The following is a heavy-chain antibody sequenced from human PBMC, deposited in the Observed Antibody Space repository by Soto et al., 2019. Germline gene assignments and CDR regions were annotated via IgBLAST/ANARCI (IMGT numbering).Heavy chain of an antibody. CDR2: IKSKTDGGTT. CDR3: TTALGDYSTNHAFDI. CDR1: GFTFSNAW. Sequence: GGSLRLSCAASGFTFSNAWMSWVRQAPGKGLEWVGRIKSKTDGGTTDYAAPVKGRFTISRDDSKNTLYLQMNSLKTEDTAVYYCTTALGDYSTNHAFDIWGQGTMVTVSS. J-gene: IGHJ3*02. V-gene: IGHV3-15*01. D-gene: IGHD4-17*01.